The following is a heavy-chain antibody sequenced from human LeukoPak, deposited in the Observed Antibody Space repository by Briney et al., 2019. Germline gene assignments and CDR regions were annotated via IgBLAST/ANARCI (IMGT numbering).Heavy chain of an antibody. Sequence: PGGSLRLSCAASGFTFSSYAMHWVRQAPGKGLEWGAVLSYDGSNKYYADSVTGRFTLSRANPKNTLYVQMESLRAGDEGVYDCERASSRCWCHSRKLDYYDDRGVWGRGTTVTVSS. CDR2: LSYDGSNK. CDR3: ERASSRCWCHSRKLDYYDDRGV. V-gene: IGHV3-30-3*01. D-gene: IGHD2-2*01. CDR1: GFTFSSYA. J-gene: IGHJ6*01.